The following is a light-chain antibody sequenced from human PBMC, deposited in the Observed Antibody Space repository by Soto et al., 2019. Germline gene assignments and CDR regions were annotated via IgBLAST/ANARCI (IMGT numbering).Light chain of an antibody. J-gene: IGLJ1*01. CDR2: DVS. Sequence: QSALTHPASVSGSPGQSITISCTGTSSDVGGYNYVSWYQQHPAKAPKVMIYDVSNRPSGVSNRFSGSKSGNTASLTISGLQAEDEADYYCYSYTSSSTYVFGTGTKLTVL. CDR1: SSDVGGYNY. CDR3: YSYTSSSTYV. V-gene: IGLV2-14*03.